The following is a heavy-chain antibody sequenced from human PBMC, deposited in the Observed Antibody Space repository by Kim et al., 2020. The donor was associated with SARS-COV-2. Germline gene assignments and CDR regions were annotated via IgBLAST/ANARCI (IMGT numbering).Heavy chain of an antibody. CDR3: TRPIHCSSTSGYESHY. Sequence: ASVKVSCKASGYTFTSYGISWVRQAPGQGLEWMGWISAYNGNTNYAQKLQGRVTMTTDTSTSTAYMELRSLRSDDTAVYYCTRPIHCSSTSGYESHYWGERTLLTVSS. J-gene: IGHJ4*02. V-gene: IGHV1-18*01. D-gene: IGHD2-2*01. CDR1: GYTFTSYG. CDR2: ISAYNGNT.